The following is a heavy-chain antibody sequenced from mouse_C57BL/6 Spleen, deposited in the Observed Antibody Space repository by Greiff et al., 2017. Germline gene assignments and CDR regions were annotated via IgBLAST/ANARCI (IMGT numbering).Heavy chain of an antibody. CDR3: RGGSAVVA. D-gene: IGHD1-1*01. CDR2: IRLKSDNYAT. V-gene: IGHV6-3*01. CDR1: GFTFSNYW. J-gene: IGHJ2*01. Sequence: EVKLQESGGGLVQPGGSMKLSCVASGFTFSNYWMNWVRQSPEKGLEWVAQIRLKSDNYATHYAVSVKGRFTISRDESKSSVYLQMNNLRAEDTGIYCCRGGSAVVAWGQGTTVTVSS.